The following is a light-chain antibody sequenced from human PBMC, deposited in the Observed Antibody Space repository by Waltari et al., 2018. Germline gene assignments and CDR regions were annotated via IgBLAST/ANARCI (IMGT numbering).Light chain of an antibody. J-gene: IGKJ4*01. CDR1: QGSSSW. CDR3: QQANSFLGLT. CDR2: AAS. V-gene: IGKV1-12*01. Sequence: DIQITQSPSSVSASVVDKVTIACRASQGSSSWLAWYQQKPGKAPKLLIYAASSLQSGVPSRFSGSGSGTDFTLTISSLQPEDFATYYCQQANSFLGLTFGGGTKVEIK.